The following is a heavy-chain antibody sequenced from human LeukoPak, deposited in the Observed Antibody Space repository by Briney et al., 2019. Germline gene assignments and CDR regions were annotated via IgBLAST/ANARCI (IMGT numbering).Heavy chain of an antibody. V-gene: IGHV4-39*07. CDR1: GGSISSSSYY. J-gene: IGHJ4*02. CDR3: ARVKSDSSGYPYTYYFDY. D-gene: IGHD3-22*01. Sequence: SETLSLTCTVAGGSISSSSYYWGWLRQPPGKGLDWIGSIYYSGSTYYNPSLKSRVTISVDTSKNQFSLKLSSVTAADTAVYYCARVKSDSSGYPYTYYFDYWGQGTLVTVSS. CDR2: IYYSGST.